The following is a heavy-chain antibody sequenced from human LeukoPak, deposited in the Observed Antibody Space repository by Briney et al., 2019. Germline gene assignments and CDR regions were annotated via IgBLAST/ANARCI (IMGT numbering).Heavy chain of an antibody. CDR1: GYTFTSSG. J-gene: IGHJ4*02. Sequence: ASVKVSCKASGYTFTSSGISWVRQAPGQGLEWMGGIIPIFGTANYAQKFQGRVTITADESTSTAYMELSSLRSEDTAVYYCARGEDSSWYNNYWGQGTLVTVSS. V-gene: IGHV1-69*13. D-gene: IGHD6-13*01. CDR3: ARGEDSSWYNNY. CDR2: IIPIFGTA.